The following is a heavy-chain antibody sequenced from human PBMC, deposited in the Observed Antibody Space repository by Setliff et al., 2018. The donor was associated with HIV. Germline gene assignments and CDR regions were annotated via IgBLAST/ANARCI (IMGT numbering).Heavy chain of an antibody. CDR1: GVSITSTNFY. J-gene: IGHJ2*01. V-gene: IGHV4-39*01. Sequence: SETLSLTCTVSGVSITSTNFYWGWIRQPPGKGLGWIGSISSGGNTYYNTSLKSRVTMSIDTSNNQFSLKLSSVTAADTSVYHCARLYLNTGGYWASTYRYLDLWGRGTLVTV. D-gene: IGHD2-8*02. CDR3: ARLYLNTGGYWASTYRYLDL. CDR2: ISSGGNT.